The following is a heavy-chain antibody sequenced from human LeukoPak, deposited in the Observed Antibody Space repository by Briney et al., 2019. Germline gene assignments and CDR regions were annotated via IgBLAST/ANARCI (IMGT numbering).Heavy chain of an antibody. V-gene: IGHV1-2*02. CDR1: GYTFTGYY. D-gene: IGHD2-2*01. Sequence: ASVKVSCKASGYTFTGYYMHWVRQAPVQGLEWTGWINPNSGGTNYAQKFQGRVTMTRDTSISTAYMELSRLRSDDTAVYYCAITVTSQLLWYLNDAFDIWGQGTMVTVSS. CDR2: INPNSGGT. J-gene: IGHJ3*02. CDR3: AITVTSQLLWYLNDAFDI.